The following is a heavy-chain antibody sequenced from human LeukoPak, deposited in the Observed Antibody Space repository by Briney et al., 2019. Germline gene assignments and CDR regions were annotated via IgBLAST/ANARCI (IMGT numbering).Heavy chain of an antibody. CDR1: GGSISSYY. D-gene: IGHD4-17*01. CDR3: ARVPHFGDYGWFDP. V-gene: IGHV4-59*01. J-gene: IGHJ5*02. CDR2: MYNSGTT. Sequence: SETLSLTCTVSGGSISSYYWSWIRQPPGKGLEWIGYMYNSGTTNYNPSLKSRVTISIDTSKNQFSLKVSSVTAADTAVYYCARVPHFGDYGWFDPWGQGTLVTVSS.